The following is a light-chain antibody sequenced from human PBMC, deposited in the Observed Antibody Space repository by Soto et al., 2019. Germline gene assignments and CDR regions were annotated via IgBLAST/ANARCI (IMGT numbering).Light chain of an antibody. CDR2: GAS. J-gene: IGKJ1*01. Sequence: EIALTQSPGTLSVSPGERATLSCRASQSVSSKLAWYQQKPGQAPRLLFYGASTGATGIPARFSGSGSETEFTLSISSLQSEDFAVYYCQQYNNWPGTLGQGTKVEIK. V-gene: IGKV3-15*01. CDR3: QQYNNWPGT. CDR1: QSVSSK.